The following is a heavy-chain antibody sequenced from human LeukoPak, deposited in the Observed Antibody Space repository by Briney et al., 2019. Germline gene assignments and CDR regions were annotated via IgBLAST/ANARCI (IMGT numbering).Heavy chain of an antibody. J-gene: IGHJ4*02. Sequence: PGGSLRLSCAASGFTFSKYWMTWVRQAPGKGLEWVANIKQDGSEKYYVDSVKGRFTISRDNAKKSLYLQMNSLRAEDTAIYYCAKDGKGYYGAGTYTPPFDYWGQGTLVTVSS. CDR1: GFTFSKYW. CDR2: IKQDGSEK. CDR3: AKDGKGYYGAGTYTPPFDY. D-gene: IGHD3-10*01. V-gene: IGHV3-7*01.